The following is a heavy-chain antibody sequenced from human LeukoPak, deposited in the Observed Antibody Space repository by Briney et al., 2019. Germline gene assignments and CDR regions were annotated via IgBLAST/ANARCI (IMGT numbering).Heavy chain of an antibody. Sequence: PGGSLRLSCAASGFTFSGYAMSWVRQAPGKGLEWVSAISGSGGSTYYADSVKGRFTISRDNSKNTLYLQMNSLRAEDTAVYYCAKWVTATHYFDYWGQGTLVTVSS. CDR1: GFTFSGYA. CDR2: ISGSGGST. CDR3: AKWVTATHYFDY. J-gene: IGHJ4*02. V-gene: IGHV3-23*01. D-gene: IGHD2-21*02.